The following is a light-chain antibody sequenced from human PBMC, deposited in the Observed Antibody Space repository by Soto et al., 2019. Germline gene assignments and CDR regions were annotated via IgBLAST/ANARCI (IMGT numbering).Light chain of an antibody. CDR3: SSYAGGNNLV. CDR2: EVT. V-gene: IGLV2-8*01. J-gene: IGLJ2*01. Sequence: QSALTQPPSASGSPGQSVTISCTGTSSDIGAYNYVSWYQQHPGKVPKLMIYEVTKRPSGVPDRFSGSQSGNTASLTVSGXXXXXEADYYCSSYAGGNNLVFGGGTKLTVL. CDR1: SSDIGAYNY.